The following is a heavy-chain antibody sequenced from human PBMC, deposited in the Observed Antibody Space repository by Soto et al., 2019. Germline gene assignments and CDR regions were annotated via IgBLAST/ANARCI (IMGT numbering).Heavy chain of an antibody. V-gene: IGHV2-26*01. CDR1: GFSLSNGKVG. CDR2: IFSNDEK. J-gene: IGHJ6*03. D-gene: IGHD6-19*01. Sequence: SGPTLVNPTETLTLTCTVSGFSLSNGKVGVSWIRQPPGKALEWLAHIFSNDEKSYRTSLKSRLTISEDTSKSQVVLTMTNVDPVDTATYYCARILFGRSVAGGYFYMDVRGKGTTVTVSS. CDR3: ARILFGRSVAGGYFYMDV.